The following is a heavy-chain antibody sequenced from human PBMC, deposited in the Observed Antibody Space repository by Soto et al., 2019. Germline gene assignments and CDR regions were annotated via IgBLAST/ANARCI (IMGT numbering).Heavy chain of an antibody. J-gene: IGHJ6*03. CDR3: ARHDPLVDGGRCYGVPLDV. V-gene: IGHV3-66*04. Sequence: SEGSLRLSCAASGFTVSSKYMSWVRQAPGKGLEWVSLIQSGGPTYYADSVKGRFTISRDTSENTVHLQMDSLRAEDTAVYYCARHDPLVDGGRCYGVPLDVWGKGITVNVS. D-gene: IGHD2-15*01. CDR1: GFTVSSKY. CDR2: IQSGGPT.